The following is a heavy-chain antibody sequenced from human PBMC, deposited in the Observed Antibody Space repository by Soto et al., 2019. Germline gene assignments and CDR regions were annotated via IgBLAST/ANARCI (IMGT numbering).Heavy chain of an antibody. CDR3: ARPRRRIMITFGAVIVPPDAFDI. J-gene: IGHJ3*02. D-gene: IGHD3-16*02. CDR2: ISAYNGNT. Sequence: ASVKVSCKASGYTFTSYGISWVRQAPGQGLEWMGWISAYNGNTNYAQKLQGRVTMTTDTSTSTAYMELRSLRSDDTVVYYCARPRRRIMITFGAVIVPPDAFDIWGQGTMVTVSS. CDR1: GYTFTSYG. V-gene: IGHV1-18*01.